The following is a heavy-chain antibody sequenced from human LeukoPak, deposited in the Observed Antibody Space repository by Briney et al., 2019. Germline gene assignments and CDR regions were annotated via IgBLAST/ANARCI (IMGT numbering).Heavy chain of an antibody. CDR1: GYTFTNYG. CDR2: ISAYNGHT. Sequence: ASVKVSCKASGYTFTNYGISWVRQAPGQGLEWMGWISAYNGHTSYAQKLQGRVTMTTDTSTSTAYMELRSLRSDDTAVYYCARDKESGSPEAYWGQGTLVIASS. CDR3: ARDKESGSPEAY. V-gene: IGHV1-18*01. D-gene: IGHD1-26*01. J-gene: IGHJ4*02.